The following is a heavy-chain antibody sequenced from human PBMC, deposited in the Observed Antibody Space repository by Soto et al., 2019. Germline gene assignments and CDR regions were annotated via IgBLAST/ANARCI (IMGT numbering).Heavy chain of an antibody. CDR3: ARAPPYVWGSYRVNYYYYGIDV. V-gene: IGHV1-2*02. CDR1: GYTFTGFY. CDR2: IHPNSGGT. J-gene: IGHJ6*02. Sequence: ASVKVSCKASGYTFTGFYMHWVRQAPGQGPEWMGWIHPNSGGTKYAHKFQDRVTLTRDTSISTAYMELSSLRSDDTAVYYCARAPPYVWGSYRVNYYYYGIDVWGQGTTVTVSS. D-gene: IGHD3-16*02.